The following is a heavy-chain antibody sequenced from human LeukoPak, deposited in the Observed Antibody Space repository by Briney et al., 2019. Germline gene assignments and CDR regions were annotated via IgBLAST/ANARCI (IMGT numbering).Heavy chain of an antibody. J-gene: IGHJ4*02. CDR3: ARALAAAGTRALDY. Sequence: ASVKVSCKASGYTFTGYYMHWVRQAPGQGLEWMGWINPNSGGTNYAQKLQGRVTMTTDTSTSTAYMELRSLRSDDTAVYYCARALAAAGTRALDYWGQGTLVTVSS. D-gene: IGHD6-13*01. CDR2: INPNSGGT. CDR1: GYTFTGYY. V-gene: IGHV1-2*02.